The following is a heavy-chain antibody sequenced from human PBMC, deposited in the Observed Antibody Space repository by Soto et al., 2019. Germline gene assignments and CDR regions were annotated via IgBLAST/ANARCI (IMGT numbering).Heavy chain of an antibody. V-gene: IGHV1-18*01. Sequence: GASVKVSCKASGYTFTSYGISWVRQAPGQGLEWMGWISAYNGNTNYAQKLQGRVTMTTDTSTSTAYMELRSLRSDDTAVYYCARDRSSSSGFWYFDLWGRGTLLTVSS. D-gene: IGHD6-6*01. CDR2: ISAYNGNT. J-gene: IGHJ2*01. CDR1: GYTFTSYG. CDR3: ARDRSSSSGFWYFDL.